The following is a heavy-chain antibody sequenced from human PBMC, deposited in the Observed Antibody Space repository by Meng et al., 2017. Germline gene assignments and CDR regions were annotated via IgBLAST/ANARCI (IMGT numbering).Heavy chain of an antibody. CDR1: GFTFSSYG. CDR3: ATEGGYQDAFDI. CDR2: IWYDGSNK. J-gene: IGHJ3*02. Sequence: GESLKISCAASGFTFSSYGMHWVRQAPGKGLEWVAVIWYDGSNKYYADSVKGRFTISRDNSKNMLYLQMNSLRAEDTAVYYCATEGGYQDAFDIWGQGTMVTVSS. V-gene: IGHV3-33*01. D-gene: IGHD6-13*01.